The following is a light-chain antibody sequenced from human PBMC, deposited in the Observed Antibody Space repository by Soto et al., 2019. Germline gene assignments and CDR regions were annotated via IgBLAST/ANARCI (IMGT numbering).Light chain of an antibody. CDR1: QGIRNY. J-gene: IGKJ2*01. CDR3: LQHNSYPNT. Sequence: DIQMTQSPFSLSASVGDRVTITCRASQGIRNYLGWFQQKPGEAPKRLIHATSSLEGGVPSRFSGSGSGTEFTLTISSLQPEDVATYYCLQHNSYPNTFGQGTKLEIK. V-gene: IGKV1-17*01. CDR2: ATS.